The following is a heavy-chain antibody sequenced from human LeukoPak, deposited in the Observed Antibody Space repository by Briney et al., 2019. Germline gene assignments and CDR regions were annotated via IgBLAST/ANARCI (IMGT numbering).Heavy chain of an antibody. D-gene: IGHD3-3*01. Sequence: GGSLRLSCAASGFTVSSHYMSWVRQAPGQGLECVSVIHSGGTTYYADSLKGRFTISRDNSKNMLYLQMNSLSAEDTAVYYCARAVSEVPVLRFHPVSYYYYGMDVWGQGTTVTVSS. CDR3: ARAVSEVPVLRFHPVSYYYYGMDV. V-gene: IGHV3-53*01. CDR1: GFTVSSHY. J-gene: IGHJ6*02. CDR2: IHSGGTT.